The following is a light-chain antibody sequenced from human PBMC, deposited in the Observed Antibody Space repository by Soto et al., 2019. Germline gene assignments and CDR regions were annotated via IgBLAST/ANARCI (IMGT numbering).Light chain of an antibody. J-gene: IGLJ1*01. CDR3: AAWDDSLNGYV. Sequence: QSVLTQPPSASGTPGQRVTISCFGSSSNIGSNTVNWFQQVPGTAPKLLIYTNNQRPSGVPDRFSGSKSGTSASLAISGLQSQDEADYYCAAWDDSLNGYVFGAGTKV. CDR1: SSNIGSNT. CDR2: TNN. V-gene: IGLV1-44*01.